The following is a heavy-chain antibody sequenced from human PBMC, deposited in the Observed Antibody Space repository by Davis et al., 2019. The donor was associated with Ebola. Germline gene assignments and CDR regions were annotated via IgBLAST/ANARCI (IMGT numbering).Heavy chain of an antibody. CDR3: VRDFFEFSSSSFSDS. J-gene: IGHJ4*02. CDR2: IFFDGSET. D-gene: IGHD6-6*01. V-gene: IGHV3-30*03. CDR1: GFTFSRYG. Sequence: GESLKISCEASGFTFSRYGMHWVRQAPGKGPEWLTHIFFDGSETFYADSVKGRFTISRDNSKNTLYLQMGRLRSDDTAMYYCVRDFFEFSSSSFSDSWGQGTLVTVSS.